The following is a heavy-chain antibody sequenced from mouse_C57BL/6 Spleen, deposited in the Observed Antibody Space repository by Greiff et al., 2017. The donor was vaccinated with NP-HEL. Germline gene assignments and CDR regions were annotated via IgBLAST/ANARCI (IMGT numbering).Heavy chain of an antibody. CDR2: INPNNGGT. D-gene: IGHD1-1*01. CDR1: GYTFTDYN. Sequence: EVQLQQSGPELVKPGASVKMFCKASGYTFTDYNMHWVKQSHGKSLEWIGYINPNNGGTSYNQKFKGKATLTVNKSSSTAYMELRSLTSEDSAVYYCAKGFNYYGFYFDYWGQGTTLTVSS. V-gene: IGHV1-22*01. J-gene: IGHJ2*01. CDR3: AKGFNYYGFYFDY.